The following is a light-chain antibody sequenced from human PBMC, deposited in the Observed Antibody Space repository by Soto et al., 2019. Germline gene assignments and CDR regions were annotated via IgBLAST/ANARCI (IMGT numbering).Light chain of an antibody. CDR2: LEGSGSY. V-gene: IGLV4-60*02. Sequence: QSVLTQSSSASASLGSSVKLTCTLSSGHSSYIIAWHQQQPGKAPRYLMKLEGSGSYNKGSGVPDRFSGSSSGADRYLTISDLQFEDEADYYCETWDSNIHLVFGGWTKLTVL. CDR1: SGHSSYI. J-gene: IGLJ3*02. CDR3: ETWDSNIHLV.